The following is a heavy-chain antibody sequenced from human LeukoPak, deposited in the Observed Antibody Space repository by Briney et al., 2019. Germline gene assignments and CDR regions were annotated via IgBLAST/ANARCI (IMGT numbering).Heavy chain of an antibody. CDR1: GYTFTSYG. CDR3: ARADIVVVVAADYYFDC. Sequence: EASVKVSCKASGYTFTSYGISWVRQAPGQGLEWMGWISAYNGNTNYAQKLQGRVTMTTDTSTSTAYMELRSLRSDDTAVYYCARADIVVVVAADYYFDCWGQGTLVTVSS. J-gene: IGHJ4*02. D-gene: IGHD2-15*01. CDR2: ISAYNGNT. V-gene: IGHV1-18*01.